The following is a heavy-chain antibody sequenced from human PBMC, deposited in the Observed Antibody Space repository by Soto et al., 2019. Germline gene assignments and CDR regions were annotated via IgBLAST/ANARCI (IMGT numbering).Heavy chain of an antibody. D-gene: IGHD3-3*01. CDR3: ARVHYDFWSGYTPDSWFDP. CDR2: IYSGGST. V-gene: IGHV3-53*01. CDR1: GFTVSSNY. Sequence: GGSLRLSCAASGFTVSSNYMSWVRQAPGKGLEWVSVIYSGGSTYYADSVKGRFTISRDNSKNTLYLQMNSLRAEDTAVYYCARVHYDFWSGYTPDSWFDPSGQGTLVTVSS. J-gene: IGHJ5*02.